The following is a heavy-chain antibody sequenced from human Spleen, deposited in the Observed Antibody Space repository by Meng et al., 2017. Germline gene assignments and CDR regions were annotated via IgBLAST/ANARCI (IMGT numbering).Heavy chain of an antibody. CDR2: IWYDGTNE. D-gene: IGHD2-15*01. J-gene: IGHJ4*02. CDR1: GFTFSTHG. Sequence: GESLKISCAASGFTFSTHGMHWVRQAPGKGLEWVALIWYDGTNEYYADSVKGRFTVSRDNSKNTLYLQMNSLRAEDTAVYYCARSSFVVVVAASSPFDYWGQGTLVTVSS. V-gene: IGHV3-33*01. CDR3: ARSSFVVVVAASSPFDY.